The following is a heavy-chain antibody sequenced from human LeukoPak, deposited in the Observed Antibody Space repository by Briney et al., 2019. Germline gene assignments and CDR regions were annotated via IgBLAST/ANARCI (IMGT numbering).Heavy chain of an antibody. CDR2: IYYSGST. CDR1: GGSISSSSYY. CDR3: ARYYYDSSGYYFFDY. Sequence: SSETLSLTCTVSGGSISSSSYYWGWIRQPPGKGLEWIGSIYYSGSTYYNPSLKSRVTISVDTSKNQFSLKLSSVTAADTAVYYCARYYYDSSGYYFFDYWGQGTLVTVSS. D-gene: IGHD3-22*01. J-gene: IGHJ4*02. V-gene: IGHV4-39*01.